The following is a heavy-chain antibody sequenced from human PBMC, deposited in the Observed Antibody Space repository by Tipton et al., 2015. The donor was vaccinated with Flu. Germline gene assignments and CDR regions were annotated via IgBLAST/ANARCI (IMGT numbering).Heavy chain of an antibody. CDR2: IYTSGSI. D-gene: IGHD3-10*01. Sequence: TLSLTCTVSDVSIKSDRYYWGWIRQPAGQSLEWLGRIYTSGSINYNPSLKSRVTISVDTAKNQFSQRLSSVTAADTAVYYCARSTYHYGSGSSDYWGQGTLVTVSS. CDR3: ARSTYHYGSGSSDY. J-gene: IGHJ4*02. V-gene: IGHV4-61*02. CDR1: DVSIKSDRYY.